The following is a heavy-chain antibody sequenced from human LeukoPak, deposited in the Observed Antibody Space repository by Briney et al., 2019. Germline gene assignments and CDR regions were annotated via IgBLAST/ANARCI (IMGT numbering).Heavy chain of an antibody. J-gene: IGHJ3*02. Sequence: SETLSLTCTVSGGSISSGSYYGSWIRQPAGKGLEWIGRIYTSGSTNYNPSLKSRVTISVDTSKNQFSLKLSSVTAADTAVYYCARLVKKTGYSSGWYGGAFDIWGQGTMVTVSS. D-gene: IGHD6-19*01. V-gene: IGHV4-61*02. CDR2: IYTSGST. CDR3: ARLVKKTGYSSGWYGGAFDI. CDR1: GGSISSGSYY.